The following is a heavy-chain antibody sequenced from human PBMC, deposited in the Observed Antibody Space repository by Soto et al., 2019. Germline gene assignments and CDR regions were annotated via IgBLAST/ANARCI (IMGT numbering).Heavy chain of an antibody. CDR2: ISAYNGNT. Sequence: ASVKVSCKASGYTFTSYGISWVRQAPGQGLEWMGWISAYNGNTNYAQKLQGRVTMTTDTSTSTAYMELRSLRSDDTAVYYCARDTKRYSSGWYSSDYWGQGTRVTVSS. J-gene: IGHJ4*02. CDR3: ARDTKRYSSGWYSSDY. V-gene: IGHV1-18*01. D-gene: IGHD6-19*01. CDR1: GYTFTSYG.